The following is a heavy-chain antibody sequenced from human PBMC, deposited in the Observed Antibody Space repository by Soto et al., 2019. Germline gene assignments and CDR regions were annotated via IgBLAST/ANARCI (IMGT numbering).Heavy chain of an antibody. V-gene: IGHV3-74*01. CDR2: IGGGGTRT. CDR1: GFTFSTYW. D-gene: IGHD2-21*01. J-gene: IGHJ4*02. Sequence: EVQLVESGGALVQPGGSLRLSCAASGFTFSTYWMHWVRQGPGTGLVWVSRIGGGGTRTNYADSVRGRFTVSRDNAKSTLYLQINSLTAEDTAVYYCARGTLTSIDMVDYWGQGTLVTVSS. CDR3: ARGTLTSIDMVDY.